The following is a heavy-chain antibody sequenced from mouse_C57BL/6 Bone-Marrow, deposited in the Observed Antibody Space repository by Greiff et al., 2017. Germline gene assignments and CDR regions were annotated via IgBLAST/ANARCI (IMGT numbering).Heavy chain of an antibody. Sequence: QVQLKQSGAELAKPGASVKLSCKASGYTFTSYWMHWVKQRPGQGLEWIGYINPSSGYTKYNQKFKDKAILTADKSSSTAYMQLSSLTYEDSAVYYCARSGFAYWGQGTLVTVSA. V-gene: IGHV1-7*01. CDR2: INPSSGYT. CDR3: ARSGFAY. J-gene: IGHJ3*01. CDR1: GYTFTSYW.